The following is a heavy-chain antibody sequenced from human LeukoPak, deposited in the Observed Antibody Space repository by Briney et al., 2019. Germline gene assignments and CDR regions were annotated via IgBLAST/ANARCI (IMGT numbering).Heavy chain of an antibody. CDR1: GSTLSSYN. J-gene: IGHJ4*02. D-gene: IGHD2-15*01. CDR3: ARDRWHDY. Sequence: GGSLRLSCAASGSTLSSYNMNWVRQAPGKGLEWVSSISSSSSYIYYADSVKGRFTISRDSAKNSLFLQMNSLRAEDTAVYYCARDRWHDYWGQGTLVTVSS. CDR2: ISSSSSYI. V-gene: IGHV3-21*01.